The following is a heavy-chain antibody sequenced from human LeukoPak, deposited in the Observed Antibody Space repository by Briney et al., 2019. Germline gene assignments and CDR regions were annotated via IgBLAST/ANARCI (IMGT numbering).Heavy chain of an antibody. CDR2: IIPIFGTA. CDR3: ARDLGKAAAGVAFDY. CDR1: GGTFSSYA. J-gene: IGHJ4*02. D-gene: IGHD6-13*01. V-gene: IGHV1-69*06. Sequence: GASVKVSCKASGGTFSSYAISWVRQAPGQGLEWMGGIIPIFGTANYAQKFQGRVTITADKSTSTAYMELSSLRSEDTAVYYCARDLGKAAAGVAFDYWGQGTLVTVSS.